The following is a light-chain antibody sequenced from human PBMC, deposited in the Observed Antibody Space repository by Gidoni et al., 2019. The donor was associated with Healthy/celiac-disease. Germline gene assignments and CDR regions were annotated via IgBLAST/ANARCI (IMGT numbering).Light chain of an antibody. CDR3: QQSGT. CDR2: DVS. V-gene: IGKV1-5*01. CDR1: QSISSW. J-gene: IGKJ1*01. Sequence: DIQMTQSPSTLSASVGDRVTITCRASQSISSWLAWYQQKPGKAPKLLIYDVSSLESGVPSRFSGSGSGTEFTLTISSLQPDDFATYYCQQSGTFGQGTKVEIK.